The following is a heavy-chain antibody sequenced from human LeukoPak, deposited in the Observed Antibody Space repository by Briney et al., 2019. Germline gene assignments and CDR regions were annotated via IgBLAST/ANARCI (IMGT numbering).Heavy chain of an antibody. V-gene: IGHV3-43*01. CDR1: GFTFDDYT. J-gene: IGHJ4*02. CDR2: ISWDAGST. D-gene: IGHD5-24*01. Sequence: GGSLRLSCAAFGFTFDDYTMHWVRQAPGKGLEWVSLISWDAGSTFYADSVKSRFTISRDNSKNSLYLQMNSLRTEDTALYYCAKHREVATIRGYYFDYWGQGTLVTVSS. CDR3: AKHREVATIRGYYFDY.